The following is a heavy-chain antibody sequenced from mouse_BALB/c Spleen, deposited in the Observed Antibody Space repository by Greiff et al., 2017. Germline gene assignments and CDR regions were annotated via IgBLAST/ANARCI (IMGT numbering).Heavy chain of an antibody. D-gene: IGHD1-1*01. CDR3: ASWGITTGPHTSSYFDY. CDR2: INPSNGRT. Sequence: QVQLQQPGAELVKPGASVKLSCKASGYTFTSYWMHWVKQRPGQGLEWIGEINPSNGRTNYNEKFKSKATLTVDKSSSTAYMQLSSLTSEDSAVYYGASWGITTGPHTSSYFDYWGQGTTLTVSS. CDR1: GYTFTSYW. J-gene: IGHJ2*01. V-gene: IGHV1S81*02.